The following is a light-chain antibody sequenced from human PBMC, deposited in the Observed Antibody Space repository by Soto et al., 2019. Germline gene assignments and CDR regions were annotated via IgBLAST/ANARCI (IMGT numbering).Light chain of an antibody. CDR1: QSLVHSDGIAY. Sequence: VMTQSPLSLPVIAGQPASISCRSNQSLVHSDGIAYFSWFQQRPGRSPRSLIYKVSNRDSGVPARFSGSASGTDFALKISRVEAGDVGVYECMQGTHWPITVRQGTRLEI. CDR3: MQGTHWPIT. V-gene: IGKV2-30*02. CDR2: KVS. J-gene: IGKJ5*01.